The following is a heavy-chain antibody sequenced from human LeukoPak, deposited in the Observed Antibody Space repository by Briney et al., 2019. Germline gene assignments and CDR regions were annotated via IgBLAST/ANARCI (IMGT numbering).Heavy chain of an antibody. CDR1: GFTFSNAW. CDR3: TTEVSVIVGGTKGGPY. CDR2: IKSKNDGGTT. D-gene: IGHD1-26*01. J-gene: IGHJ4*02. Sequence: GGSLRLSCAASGFTFSNAWMSWVRQAPGKGLEWVGRIKSKNDGGTTDYAAPVKGRFTISRDDSKTTLYLQMNSLKTEDTAVYYCTTEVSVIVGGTKGGPYWGQGTLVSVSS. V-gene: IGHV3-15*01.